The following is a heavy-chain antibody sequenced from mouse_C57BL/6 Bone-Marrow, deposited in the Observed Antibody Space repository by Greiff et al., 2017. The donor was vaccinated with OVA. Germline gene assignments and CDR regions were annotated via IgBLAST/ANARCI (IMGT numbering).Heavy chain of an antibody. J-gene: IGHJ1*03. Sequence: QVQLQQPGAELVMPGASVKLSCKASGYTFTSYWMHWVKQRPGQGLEWIGELDPSDSYTNYNQKFKGKSTLTVDKSSSTAYMQLSSLTSEDSAVYYCARRALYYYWDFDVWGTGTTVTVSS. D-gene: IGHD1-1*01. CDR3: ARRALYYYWDFDV. CDR1: GYTFTSYW. V-gene: IGHV1-69*01. CDR2: LDPSDSYT.